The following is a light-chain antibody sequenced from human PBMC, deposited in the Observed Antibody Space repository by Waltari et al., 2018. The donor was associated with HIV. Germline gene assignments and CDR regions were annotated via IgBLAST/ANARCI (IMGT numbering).Light chain of an antibody. J-gene: IGLJ2*01. V-gene: IGLV3-25*03. Sequence: SYDLTQPPSVSVSPGQTARISCPGDPLSTEYTFWHQQKPGQAPLLLIYKDTERASGIPERFSGSTSGRIVTLTIYDVEPDDEADYYCQSAGGGGTYRFGGGTKLTVL. CDR2: KDT. CDR3: QSAGGGGTYR. CDR1: PLSTEY.